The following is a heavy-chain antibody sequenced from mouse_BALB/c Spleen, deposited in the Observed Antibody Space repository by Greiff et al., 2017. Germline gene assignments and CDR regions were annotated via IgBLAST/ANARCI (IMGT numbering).Heavy chain of an antibody. CDR1: GYTFTSYG. D-gene: IGHD1-2*01. J-gene: IGHJ4*01. CDR2: IYPGSGGT. Sequence: QVQLQQSGPELVKPGASVKISCKASGYTFTSYGINWVKQRPGQGLEWIGYIYPGSGGTAYNQKFKGKATLTADKSSSTVYMQLSSLTSEDSAIYFCARFITTATRNYAMDYWGQGTSVTVSS. V-gene: IGHV1-77*01. CDR3: ARFITTATRNYAMDY.